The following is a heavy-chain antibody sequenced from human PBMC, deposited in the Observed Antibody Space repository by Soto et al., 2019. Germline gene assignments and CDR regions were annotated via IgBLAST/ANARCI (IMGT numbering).Heavy chain of an antibody. CDR1: GFTFSSYA. Sequence: GGSLRLSCAASGFTFSSYAMSWVRQAPGKGLEWVSAISGSGGSTYYADSVKGRFTISRDNSKNMLYLQMNSLRAEDTAVYYCAKSRAGYYDSSGYPFPFDYWGQGTLVTVSS. V-gene: IGHV3-23*01. CDR2: ISGSGGST. D-gene: IGHD3-22*01. CDR3: AKSRAGYYDSSGYPFPFDY. J-gene: IGHJ4*02.